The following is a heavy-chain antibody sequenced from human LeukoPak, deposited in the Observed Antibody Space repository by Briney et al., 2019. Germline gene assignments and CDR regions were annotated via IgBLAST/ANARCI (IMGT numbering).Heavy chain of an antibody. CDR2: IYTSGST. D-gene: IGHD1-26*01. J-gene: IGHJ4*02. CDR1: GGSFSGYY. Sequence: SETLSLTCAVYGGSFSGYYWSWIRQPAGKGLEWIGRIYTSGSTNYNPSLKSRVTMSVDTSKNQFSLKLSSVTAADTAVYYCARVSGSYSFDYWGQGTLVTVSS. V-gene: IGHV4-59*10. CDR3: ARVSGSYSFDY.